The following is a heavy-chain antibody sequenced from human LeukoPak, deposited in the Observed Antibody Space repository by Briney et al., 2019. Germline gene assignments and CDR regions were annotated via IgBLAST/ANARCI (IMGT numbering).Heavy chain of an antibody. D-gene: IGHD2-8*01. CDR3: ARDPGGVVYFDY. J-gene: IGHJ4*02. V-gene: IGHV3-33*01. CDR2: IWYDGSNK. CDR1: GFTFGNYD. Sequence: GGSLRLSCAVSGFTFGNYDMHWVRQAPGKGLEWVAVIWYDGSNKYYADSVKGRFTISRDNSKNTLYLQMNTLRAEDTAVYYCARDPGGVVYFDYWGQGTLVTVSS.